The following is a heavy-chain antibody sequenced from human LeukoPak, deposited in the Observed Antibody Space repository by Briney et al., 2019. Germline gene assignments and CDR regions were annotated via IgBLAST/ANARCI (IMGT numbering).Heavy chain of an antibody. CDR2: IIPVFRTT. CDR1: GYRFTSYG. D-gene: IGHD3-22*01. Sequence: SVTVSFKTSGYRFTSYGISWVRQAPEQGRAWMGGIIPVFRTTSYAQKFQDRVTITAHRSTDTVYMELSSLRSKDMAVYFCARDSLRRTHYYDSTGYYCSLDVWGQGTVVSVSS. J-gene: IGHJ3*01. CDR3: ARDSLRRTHYYDSTGYYCSLDV. V-gene: IGHV1-69*06.